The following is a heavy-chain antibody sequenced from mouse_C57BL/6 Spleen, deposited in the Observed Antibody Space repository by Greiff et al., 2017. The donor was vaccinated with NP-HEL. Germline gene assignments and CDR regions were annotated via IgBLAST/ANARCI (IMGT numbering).Heavy chain of an antibody. CDR1: GYSFTDYN. Sequence: EVQLQQSGPELVKPGASVKISCKASGYSFTDYNMNWVKQSNGKSLEWIGVINPNYGTTSYNQKFKGKATLTVDQSSSTAYMQLNSLTSEDSAVFYCARAGTVVATDYFDYWGQGTTLTVSS. J-gene: IGHJ2*01. CDR3: ARAGTVVATDYFDY. V-gene: IGHV1-39*01. D-gene: IGHD1-1*01. CDR2: INPNYGTT.